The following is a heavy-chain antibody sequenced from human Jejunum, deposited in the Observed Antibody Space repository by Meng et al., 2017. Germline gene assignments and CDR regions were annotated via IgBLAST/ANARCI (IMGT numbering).Heavy chain of an antibody. J-gene: IGHJ4*02. CDR3: ARELGGTYFFDY. Sequence: ASVKVSCKASGYTFIGFYIHWVRQAPGQGLEWMGWMRPSSGDTNYAQNFQGRVTMTRDTSMNTAYMDLSSLRSDDTAVYYCARELGGTYFFDYWGQGTLVTVSS. CDR2: MRPSSGDT. CDR1: GYTFIGFY. V-gene: IGHV1-2*02. D-gene: IGHD1-7*01.